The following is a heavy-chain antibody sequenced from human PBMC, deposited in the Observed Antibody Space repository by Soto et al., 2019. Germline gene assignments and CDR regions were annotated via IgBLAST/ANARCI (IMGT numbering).Heavy chain of an antibody. CDR1: GFTFSNAW. Sequence: PGGSLRLSCAASGFTFSNAWMSWVRQAPGKGLEWVGRIKSKTDGGTTDYAAPVKGRFTISRDDSKNTLYLQMNSLKTKDTAVYYCTTALYLYGPDWFDPWGQGTLVTVSS. CDR3: TTALYLYGPDWFDP. CDR2: IKSKTDGGTT. J-gene: IGHJ5*02. V-gene: IGHV3-15*01. D-gene: IGHD3-9*01.